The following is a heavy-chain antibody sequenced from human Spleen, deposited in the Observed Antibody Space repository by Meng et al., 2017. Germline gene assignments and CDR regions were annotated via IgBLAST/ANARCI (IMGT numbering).Heavy chain of an antibody. Sequence: LSLTCAASGFTFSSYSMNWVRQAPGKGLEWVSSISSSSSYIYYADSVKGRFTISRDNAKKSLYLQMNSLRAEDTARYYCARDNGNDGYDYWGQGTVVTVPQ. J-gene: IGHJ4*02. CDR1: GFTFSSYS. V-gene: IGHV3-21*04. CDR2: ISSSSSYI. CDR3: ARDNGNDGYDY. D-gene: IGHD1-20*01.